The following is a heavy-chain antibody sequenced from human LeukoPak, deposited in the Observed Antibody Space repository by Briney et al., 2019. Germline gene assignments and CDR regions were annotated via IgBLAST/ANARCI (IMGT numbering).Heavy chain of an antibody. J-gene: IGHJ5*02. Sequence: ASVKVSCKASGYTFTSYGISWVRQAAGQGLEWMGWISAYNGNTNYAQKLQGRVTMTTDTSTSTAYMELRSLRSDDTAVYYCARDSRYCSGGSCYPNWFDPWGQGTLVTVSS. V-gene: IGHV1-18*04. CDR1: GYTFTSYG. CDR3: ARDSRYCSGGSCYPNWFDP. CDR2: ISAYNGNT. D-gene: IGHD2-15*01.